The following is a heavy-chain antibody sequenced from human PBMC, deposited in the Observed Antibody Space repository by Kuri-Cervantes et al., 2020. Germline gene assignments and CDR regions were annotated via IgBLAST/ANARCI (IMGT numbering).Heavy chain of an antibody. CDR1: VFTSTNSW. CDR2: IKHDGSEK. V-gene: IGHV3-7*01. Sequence: GESLKISCAASVFTSTNSWMTWVRQAPGKGLEWVANIKHDGSEKYYLDSAKGRFTISRDNAKNSLYLQMNSLRAEDTAVYYCARVTSGAFDIWGQGTMVTVSS. CDR3: ARVTSGAFDI. J-gene: IGHJ3*02.